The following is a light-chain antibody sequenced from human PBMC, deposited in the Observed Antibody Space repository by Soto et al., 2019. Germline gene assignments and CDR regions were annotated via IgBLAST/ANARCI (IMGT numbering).Light chain of an antibody. CDR2: AAS. CDR1: QSISSY. Sequence: DIQMTQSPSSLSASVGDRVTITCRARQSISSYLNWYQQNPGRAPKLLIYAASSLQSGVPSRFGGSGSGTDFTLTISSLQPEDFATYYCQQSYSTPYTFGQGTKLEIK. J-gene: IGKJ2*01. V-gene: IGKV1-39*01. CDR3: QQSYSTPYT.